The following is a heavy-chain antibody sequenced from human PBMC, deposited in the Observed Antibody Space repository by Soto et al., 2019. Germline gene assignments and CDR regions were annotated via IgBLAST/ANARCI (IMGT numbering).Heavy chain of an antibody. V-gene: IGHV3-9*01. CDR3: AKGLTKDYYMDV. CDR2: ISWNSGSI. Sequence: GGSLRLSCAASGFTFDDYAMHWVRQAPGKGLEWVSGISWNSGSIGYADSVKGRFTISRDNAKNSLYLQMNSLRAEDTALYYCAKGLTKDYYMDVWGKGTTVTVSS. D-gene: IGHD3-3*01. CDR1: GFTFDDYA. J-gene: IGHJ6*03.